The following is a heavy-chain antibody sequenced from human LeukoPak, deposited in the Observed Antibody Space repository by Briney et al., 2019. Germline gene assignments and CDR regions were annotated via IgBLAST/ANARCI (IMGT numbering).Heavy chain of an antibody. Sequence: GGSLRLSCVASGFTFGKYWMSWVRQAPGKGLEWVASIKLDGSEKNYVDSVKGRFTISRDNTKNSLYLQMNSLRAEDTAVFYCARDQYDTWSRRGNFDSWGQGTLVIVSS. J-gene: IGHJ4*02. CDR1: GFTFGKYW. CDR3: ARDQYDTWSRRGNFDS. V-gene: IGHV3-7*03. CDR2: IKLDGSEK. D-gene: IGHD3-3*01.